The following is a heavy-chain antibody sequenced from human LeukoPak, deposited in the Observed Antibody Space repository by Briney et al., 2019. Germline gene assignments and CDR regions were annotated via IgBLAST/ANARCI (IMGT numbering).Heavy chain of an antibody. D-gene: IGHD1-26*01. Sequence: PSETLSLTCTVSGGSISSSSYYWGWIRQPPGKGLEWIGSIYYSGSTYYNPSLKSRVTISVDTSKNQFSLKLSSVTAADTAVYYCARLRPVGACFDYWGQGTLVTVSS. CDR2: IYYSGST. V-gene: IGHV4-39*01. J-gene: IGHJ4*02. CDR3: ARLRPVGACFDY. CDR1: GGSISSSSYY.